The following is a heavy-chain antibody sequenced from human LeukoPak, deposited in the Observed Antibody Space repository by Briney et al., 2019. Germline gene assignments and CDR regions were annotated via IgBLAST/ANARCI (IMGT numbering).Heavy chain of an antibody. Sequence: PTGGSLRLSCAASGFTFSTYWMHWVRQAPGKGLVWVSRINGDESSTNYADFVKGRFTISRDKAKKTLYLQMNSLRAEDTAVYYCARDVALPAARSAGMDVWGQGTTVTVSS. V-gene: IGHV3-74*01. J-gene: IGHJ6*02. CDR3: ARDVALPAARSAGMDV. CDR1: GFTFSTYW. CDR2: INGDESST. D-gene: IGHD2-2*01.